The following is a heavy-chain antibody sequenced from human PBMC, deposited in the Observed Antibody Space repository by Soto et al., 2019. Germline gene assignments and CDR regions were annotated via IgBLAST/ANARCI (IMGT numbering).Heavy chain of an antibody. D-gene: IGHD3-16*01. V-gene: IGHV3-23*01. CDR3: AKDAIANDGIWLMDS. J-gene: IGHJ5*02. Sequence: PGGSLGLSCACSGFMFSDYAMAWARPAPGKELEWVSGLLRPGRSTYYADSVKGRFTISGDTSANTVYLQMDSLRAEDTAVYYCAKDAIANDGIWLMDSWGQGTVVTVSS. CDR1: GFMFSDYA. CDR2: LLRPGRST.